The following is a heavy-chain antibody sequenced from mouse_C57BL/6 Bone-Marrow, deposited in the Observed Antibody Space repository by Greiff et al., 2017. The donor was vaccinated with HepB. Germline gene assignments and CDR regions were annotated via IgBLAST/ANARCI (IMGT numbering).Heavy chain of an antibody. Sequence: EVKLEESGGGLVKPGGSLKLSCAASGFTFSSYAMSWVRQTPEKRLEWVATISDGGSYTYYPDNVKGRFTISRDNAKNNLYLQMSHLKSEDTAMYYCARETTMVTDWYFDVWGTGTTVTVSS. CDR3: ARETTMVTDWYFDV. D-gene: IGHD2-2*01. CDR2: ISDGGSYT. CDR1: GFTFSSYA. V-gene: IGHV5-4*01. J-gene: IGHJ1*03.